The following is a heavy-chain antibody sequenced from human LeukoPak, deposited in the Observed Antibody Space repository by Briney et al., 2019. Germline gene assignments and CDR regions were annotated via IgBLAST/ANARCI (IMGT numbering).Heavy chain of an antibody. Sequence: PGGALRDSCVASGFTFSDHIMDWVRPAPGEGVGWVCRTRNKANSYTTEDAASVKGRFPISRDESKNTLCLQMNSLKTEDTAVYYCARGGDSGWYFDYWGQGTLVTVSS. D-gene: IGHD2-21*02. CDR1: GFTFSDHI. V-gene: IGHV3-72*01. CDR2: TRNKANSYTT. CDR3: ARGGDSGWYFDY. J-gene: IGHJ4*02.